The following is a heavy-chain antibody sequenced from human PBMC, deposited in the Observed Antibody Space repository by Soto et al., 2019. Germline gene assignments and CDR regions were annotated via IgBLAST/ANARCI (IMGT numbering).Heavy chain of an antibody. J-gene: IGHJ6*02. Sequence: PGGSLRLSCAASGFTFSSYGMHWVRQAPGKGLEWVAVIWYDGSNKYYADSVKGRFTISRDNSKNTLYLQMNSLRAEDTAVYYCARDPLIITIGLSHAGPGEERVMDVWGQGTTVTVSS. D-gene: IGHD3-9*01. CDR2: IWYDGSNK. CDR1: GFTFSSYG. V-gene: IGHV3-33*01. CDR3: ARDPLIITIGLSHAGPGEERVMDV.